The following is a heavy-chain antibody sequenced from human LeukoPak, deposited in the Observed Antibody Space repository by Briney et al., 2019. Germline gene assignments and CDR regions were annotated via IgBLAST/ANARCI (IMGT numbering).Heavy chain of an antibody. CDR3: ARQTSLMVRGIIIAGWFDP. CDR1: GGSISSYY. J-gene: IGHJ5*02. V-gene: IGHV4-59*08. CDR2: IYYSGST. D-gene: IGHD3-10*01. Sequence: PSETLSLTCTVSGGSISSYYWSWIRQPPGKGLEWIGYIYYSGSTNYNPSLKSRVTFSVDTSKNQFSLKLSSVTAADTAVYYCARQTSLMVRGIIIAGWFDPWGQGTLVTVSS.